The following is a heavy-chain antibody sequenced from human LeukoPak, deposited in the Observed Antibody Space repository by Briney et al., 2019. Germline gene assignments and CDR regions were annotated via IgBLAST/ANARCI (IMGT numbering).Heavy chain of an antibody. CDR2: INPSGGST. J-gene: IGHJ4*02. Sequence: ASVKVSCKASGYTFTSYYMHWVRQAPGQGLEWMGIINPSGGSTSYAQKFQGRVTMTRDTSTSTVYMELSSLRSEDTAVYYCARVEARQKRYYYDSSGPFDYWGQGTLVTVSS. CDR3: ARVEARQKRYYYDSSGPFDY. D-gene: IGHD3-22*01. V-gene: IGHV1-46*01. CDR1: GYTFTSYY.